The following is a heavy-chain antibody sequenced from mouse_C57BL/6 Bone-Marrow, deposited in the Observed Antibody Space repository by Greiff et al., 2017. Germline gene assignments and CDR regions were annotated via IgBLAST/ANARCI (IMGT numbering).Heavy chain of an antibody. D-gene: IGHD1-1*01. V-gene: IGHV5-2*01. CDR2: INSDGGST. CDR3: ARGPYYGSSHWYFDV. Sequence: EVQGVESGGGLVQPGESLKLSCESNEYEFPSHDMSWVRKTPEKRLELVAAINSDGGSTYYPDTMERRFIISRDNTKKTLYLQMSSLRSEDTALYYCARGPYYGSSHWYFDVWGTGTTVTVSS. CDR1: EYEFPSHD. J-gene: IGHJ1*03.